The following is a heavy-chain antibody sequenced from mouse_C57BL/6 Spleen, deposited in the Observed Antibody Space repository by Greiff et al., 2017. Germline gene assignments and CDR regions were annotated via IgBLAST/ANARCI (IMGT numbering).Heavy chain of an antibody. CDR2: IRLKSDNYAT. Sequence: DVMLVESGGGLVQPGGSMKLSCVASGFTFSNYWMNWVRQSPEKGLEWVAQIRLKSDNYATHYAESVKGRFTISRDDSKSSVYLQMNNLRAEDTGIYYCTSSTTVVATDYWGQGTTLTVSS. V-gene: IGHV6-3*01. D-gene: IGHD1-1*01. CDR3: TSSTTVVATDY. CDR1: GFTFSNYW. J-gene: IGHJ2*01.